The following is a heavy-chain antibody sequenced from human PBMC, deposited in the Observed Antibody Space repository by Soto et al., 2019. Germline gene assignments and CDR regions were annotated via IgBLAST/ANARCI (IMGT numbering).Heavy chain of an antibody. V-gene: IGHV4-39*01. Sequence: SETQSLSFTVSVGSISSSSYYCGWIRQSPGKGLEYIGRIYYSGSTYYNPSLKSRVTISIDTSKNQFSLKMSSVTAADTAVYYCARPAPYCSSSSCYWYDAFDIWAQGTMVT. CDR1: VGSISSSSYY. CDR3: ARPAPYCSSSSCYWYDAFDI. J-gene: IGHJ3*02. D-gene: IGHD2-2*01. CDR2: IYYSGST.